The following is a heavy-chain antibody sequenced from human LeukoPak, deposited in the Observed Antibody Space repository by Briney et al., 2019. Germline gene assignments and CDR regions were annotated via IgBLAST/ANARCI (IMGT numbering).Heavy chain of an antibody. J-gene: IGHJ4*02. V-gene: IGHV3-64D*09. CDR2: ISSEGGST. CDR1: GFTFRTYA. Sequence: PGGSLRLSCSASGFTFRTYAIHWVRQAAGSGLQYVSFISSEGGSTYYADSVKGRFTISRDNSKNTVYLQMSSLRADDTAVYYSVKGVIAVPGAANTYYFDHWGQGTLVTVSS. D-gene: IGHD6-19*01. CDR3: VKGVIAVPGAANTYYFDH.